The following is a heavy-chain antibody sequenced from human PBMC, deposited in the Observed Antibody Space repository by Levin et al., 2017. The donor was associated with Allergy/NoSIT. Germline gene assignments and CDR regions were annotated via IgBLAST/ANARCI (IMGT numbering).Heavy chain of an antibody. Sequence: GGSLRLSCAASGFTFSSYSMNWVRQAPGKGLEWVSSISSSSSYIYYADSVKGRFTISRDNAKNSLYLQMNSLRAEDTAVYYCARDPGDEGYFDYWGQGTLVSVSS. J-gene: IGHJ4*02. CDR2: ISSSSSYI. V-gene: IGHV3-21*01. CDR3: ARDPGDEGYFDY. CDR1: GFTFSSYS. D-gene: IGHD2-21*01.